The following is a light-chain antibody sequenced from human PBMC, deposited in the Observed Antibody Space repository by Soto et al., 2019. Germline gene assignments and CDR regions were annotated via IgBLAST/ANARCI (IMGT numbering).Light chain of an antibody. Sequence: EIVLTRSPGPLYLSPGERATLSCRASQTGSSNYLAWYQQKPGQDPGLLIYGSSSRATGIPHRFSGSGSGTDFSLTISRLGPEDIAVYYCQQYDGPPLTFGQGTKVEI. CDR2: GSS. CDR1: QTGSSNY. V-gene: IGKV3-20*01. J-gene: IGKJ1*01. CDR3: QQYDGPPLT.